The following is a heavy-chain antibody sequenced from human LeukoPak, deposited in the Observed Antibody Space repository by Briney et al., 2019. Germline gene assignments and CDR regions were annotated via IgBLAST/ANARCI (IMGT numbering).Heavy chain of an antibody. Sequence: GGSLRLPCAASGFTFSTYGMSWVRQAPGKGLEWVSGISGSGGSKYYADSVKGRFTISRDNSKNKLYLQMNSLRAEDTAIYYCAKDWDWELLIFDYWGQGTLVTVSS. CDR3: AKDWDWELLIFDY. D-gene: IGHD1-26*01. V-gene: IGHV3-23*01. CDR2: ISGSGGSK. CDR1: GFTFSTYG. J-gene: IGHJ4*02.